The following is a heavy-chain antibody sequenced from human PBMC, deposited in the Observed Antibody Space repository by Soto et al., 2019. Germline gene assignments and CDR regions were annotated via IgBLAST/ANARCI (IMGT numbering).Heavy chain of an antibody. CDR2: TYYRSKWYN. J-gene: IGHJ5*02. Sequence: QVQLQQSGPGLVKPSQTLSLTCAISGDSVSSNSAAWNWIRQSPTRGLEWLGRTYYRSKWYNDYAVSVKSRITINPDTSKNQFSLQLNSVTPEDTAVYYCARVDSGGWSTGKYNWFDPWGQGTLVTVSS. CDR3: ARVDSGGWSTGKYNWFDP. D-gene: IGHD6-19*01. V-gene: IGHV6-1*01. CDR1: GDSVSSNSAA.